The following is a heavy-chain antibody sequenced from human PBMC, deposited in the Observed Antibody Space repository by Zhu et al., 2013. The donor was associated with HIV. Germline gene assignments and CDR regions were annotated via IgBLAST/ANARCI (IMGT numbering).Heavy chain of an antibody. D-gene: IGHD3-22*01. CDR1: GGTFSSYA. CDR3: AVHLDSFRYYYDSSGYYQYYFDY. J-gene: IGHJ4*02. CDR2: IIPIFGTA. V-gene: IGHV1-69*06. Sequence: QVQLVQSGAEVKKPGSSVKVSCKASGGTFSSYAISWVRQAPGQGLEWMGGIIPIFGTANYAQKFQGRVTITADKSTSTAYMELSSLRSEDTAVYYCAVHLDSFRYYYDSSGYYQYYFDYWGQGTLVTVSS.